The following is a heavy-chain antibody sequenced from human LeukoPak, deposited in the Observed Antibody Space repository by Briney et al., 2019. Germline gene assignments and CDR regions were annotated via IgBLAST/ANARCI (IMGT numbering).Heavy chain of an antibody. V-gene: IGHV3-9*01. J-gene: IGHJ4*02. Sequence: GGSLRLSCAASGFTFDDYAMHWVRQAPGKGLEWVSGISWNSGSIGYADSVKGRFTISRDNAKNSLYLQMNSLRAEDTAVYYCARDSTRYSGSYYFDYWGQGTLVTVSS. D-gene: IGHD1-26*01. CDR3: ARDSTRYSGSYYFDY. CDR2: ISWNSGSI. CDR1: GFTFDDYA.